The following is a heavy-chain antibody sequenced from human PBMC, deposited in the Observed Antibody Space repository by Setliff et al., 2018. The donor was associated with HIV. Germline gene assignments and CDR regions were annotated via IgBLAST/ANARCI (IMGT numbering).Heavy chain of an antibody. CDR2: ISGSGSTT. CDR1: EFSFSDYY. CDR3: ATEGPSETPDAFDI. V-gene: IGHV3-11*04. J-gene: IGHJ3*02. Sequence: GGSLRLSCAASEFSFSDYYMNWIRQAPGKGPEWISYISGSGSTTYYADSVKGRFTISRDNAKNSLYLQMNSLRAEDTAVYYCATEGPSETPDAFDIWGQGTMVTVSS.